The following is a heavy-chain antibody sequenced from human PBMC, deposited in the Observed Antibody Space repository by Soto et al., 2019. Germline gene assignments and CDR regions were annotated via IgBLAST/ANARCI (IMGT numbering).Heavy chain of an antibody. D-gene: IGHD2-21*01. J-gene: IGHJ4*02. V-gene: IGHV2-5*01. CDR1: GFALSSSGVG. CDR2: IYWHDDK. Sequence: QITLKESGPTLVKPTQTLTLTCTFSGFALSSSGVGVGWIRQPPGKALEGLTFIYWHDDKRYSPSLKSRLTITQDTSQAQVVLTQTTRDPVDTATYSCARLVAAGMTYYFDSWGQGTLLTVPS. CDR3: ARLVAAGMTYYFDS.